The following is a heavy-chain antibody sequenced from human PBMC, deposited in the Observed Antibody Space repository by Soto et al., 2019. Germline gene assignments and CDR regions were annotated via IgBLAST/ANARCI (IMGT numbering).Heavy chain of an antibody. CDR1: GFTFSCYG. D-gene: IGHD1-26*01. Sequence: QVQLVESGGGVVRPGRSLRLSCVASGFTFSCYGMHWVRQPPGKGLEWVALISDNGDKRYYADSVKGRFTISRDNSKNTLYLQMNGLRPADTAVCFCAKARVRIVGANSFDYWGKGSLVTVSS. CDR3: AKARVRIVGANSFDY. V-gene: IGHV3-30*18. J-gene: IGHJ4*02. CDR2: ISDNGDKR.